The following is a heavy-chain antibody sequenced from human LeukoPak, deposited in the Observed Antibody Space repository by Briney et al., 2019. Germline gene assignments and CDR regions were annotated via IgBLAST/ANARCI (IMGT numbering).Heavy chain of an antibody. CDR1: GFTFSSYG. J-gene: IGHJ4*02. CDR2: IWYDGSNK. Sequence: GGSLRLSCAASGFTFSSYGMHWVRQAPGKGLEWVAVIWYDGSNKYYADSVKGRFTISRDNSKNTLYLQMNSLRAEDTAVYYCARGDYDYLNREYYFDYWGQGTWSPSPQ. D-gene: IGHD3-16*01. V-gene: IGHV3-33*08. CDR3: ARGDYDYLNREYYFDY.